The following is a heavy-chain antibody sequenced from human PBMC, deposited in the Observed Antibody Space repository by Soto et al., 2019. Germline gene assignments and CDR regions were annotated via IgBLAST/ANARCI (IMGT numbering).Heavy chain of an antibody. CDR1: GGSINTATHS. J-gene: IGHJ4*02. CDR2: IYHSGST. V-gene: IGHV4-30-2*01. Sequence: QLQLQESGSGLVKPSQTLSLTCAVSGGSINTATHSWSWIRQPPGKGLEWIGYIYHSGSTYYNPSVKGRVSIAIDMSSNQFSLRLCSVTAADTALYYCSWVGGVTTTGDDYWGQGILVTVSS. CDR3: SWVGGVTTTGDDY. D-gene: IGHD4-4*01.